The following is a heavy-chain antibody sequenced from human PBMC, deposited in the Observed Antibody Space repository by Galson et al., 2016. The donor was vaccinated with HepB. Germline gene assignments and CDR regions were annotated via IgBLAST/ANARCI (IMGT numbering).Heavy chain of an antibody. CDR3: ARDGSGWLFDS. D-gene: IGHD6-19*01. J-gene: IGHJ4*02. CDR1: GLTFGSYT. Sequence: SLRLSCAASGLTFGSYTMTWVRQAPGKGLEWVGNIKRDGSETYYVDSVRGRFTISRDNARNSLYLQMNSLRAEDTAVYYCARDGSGWLFDSWGQGTLVTVSS. CDR2: IKRDGSET. V-gene: IGHV3-7*01.